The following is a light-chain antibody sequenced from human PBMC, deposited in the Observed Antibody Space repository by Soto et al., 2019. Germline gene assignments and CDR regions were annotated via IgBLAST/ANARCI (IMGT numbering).Light chain of an antibody. CDR3: QQRSNWPPIT. CDR1: QSVSSN. Sequence: EIVMTQSPATLSVSPVERATLSCRASQSVSSNLAWYQQKPGQAPRLLIYDASNRATGIPARFSGSGPGTDFTLTISSLEPEDFAVYYCQQRSNWPPITFGQGTRLEIK. J-gene: IGKJ5*01. V-gene: IGKV3D-11*02. CDR2: DAS.